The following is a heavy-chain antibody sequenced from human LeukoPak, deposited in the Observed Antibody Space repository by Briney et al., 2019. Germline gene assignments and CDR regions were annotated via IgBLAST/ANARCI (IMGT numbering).Heavy chain of an antibody. J-gene: IGHJ4*02. CDR3: ARSTTMIGVDYFDY. V-gene: IGHV3-21*01. CDR2: ISSSSSYI. D-gene: IGHD3-22*01. Sequence: GGSLRLSCAASGFTFSSYNMNWVRQAPGKGLEWVSSISSSSSYIYYADSVKGRFTISRDNAKNSLYLQMNSLRAEDTAVYYCARSTTMIGVDYFDYWGQGTLVTVSS. CDR1: GFTFSSYN.